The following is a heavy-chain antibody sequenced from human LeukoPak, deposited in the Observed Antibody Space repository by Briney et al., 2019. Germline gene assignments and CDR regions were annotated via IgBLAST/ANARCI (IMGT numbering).Heavy chain of an antibody. CDR1: GFTFSTYA. CDR3: AKERATTTTFDY. V-gene: IGHV3-23*01. J-gene: IGHJ4*02. Sequence: GGSLRLSCATSGFTFSTYAMSWVRQAPGKGLEWVSLISGSGGGTYYANSVKGRFTISRDNSKNTLYLQMDSLRTEDTAVYYCAKERATTTTFDYWGQGTLITVSS. CDR2: ISGSGGGT. D-gene: IGHD1-26*01.